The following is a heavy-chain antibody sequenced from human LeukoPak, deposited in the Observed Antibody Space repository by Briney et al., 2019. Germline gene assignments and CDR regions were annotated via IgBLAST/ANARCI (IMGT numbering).Heavy chain of an antibody. D-gene: IGHD1-26*01. Sequence: SVKVSCKASGGTFSSYAISWVRQAPGQGLEWMGGIIPIFGTANYAQKFQGRVTVTTDESTSTAYMELSSLRSEDTAVYYCARGFPGGSYWSPQNWFDPWGQGTLVTVSS. CDR2: IIPIFGTA. CDR1: GGTFSSYA. CDR3: ARGFPGGSYWSPQNWFDP. V-gene: IGHV1-69*05. J-gene: IGHJ5*02.